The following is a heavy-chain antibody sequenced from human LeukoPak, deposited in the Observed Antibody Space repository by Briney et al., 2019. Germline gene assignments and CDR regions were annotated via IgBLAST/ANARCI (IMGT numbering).Heavy chain of an antibody. Sequence: PSQTLSLTCTVSGGSISSGGYYWSWIRQPPGKGLEWIGSIYYSGSTYYNPSLKSRVTISVDTSKNQFSLKLSSVTAADTAVYYCARSWRAVVVPAAIFRSWGQGTLVTVSS. V-gene: IGHV4-39*07. CDR2: IYYSGST. J-gene: IGHJ4*02. D-gene: IGHD2-2*02. CDR1: GGSISSGGYY. CDR3: ARSWRAVVVPAAIFRS.